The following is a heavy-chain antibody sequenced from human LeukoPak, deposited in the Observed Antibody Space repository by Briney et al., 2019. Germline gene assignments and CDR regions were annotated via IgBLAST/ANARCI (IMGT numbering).Heavy chain of an antibody. V-gene: IGHV1-69*13. D-gene: IGHD3-22*01. J-gene: IGHJ6*03. CDR3: ARGPYYDSSGYKYYYMDV. CDR2: IIPIFGTA. Sequence: SVKVSCKASGGTFSSYAISWVRQAPGQGLEWMGGIIPIFGTANYAQKFQGRVTITADESTSTAYMELSSLRSEDTAVYYCARGPYYDSSGYKYYYMDVWGKGTTVTVS. CDR1: GGTFSSYA.